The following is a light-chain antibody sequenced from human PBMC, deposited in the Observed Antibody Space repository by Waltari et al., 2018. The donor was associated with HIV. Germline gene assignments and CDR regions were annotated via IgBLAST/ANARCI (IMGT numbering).Light chain of an antibody. CDR1: QSVLYSSNNKNY. J-gene: IGKJ4*01. Sequence: DIVMTQSPDSLAVSLGERATINCKSSQSVLYSSNNKNYLAWYQQKQGRSPKLLIYWASTREFGVPDRFSGSGSGTDFTLTISSLQAEDVAVYYCQQYYSTPLTFGGGTKVEIK. V-gene: IGKV4-1*01. CDR2: WAS. CDR3: QQYYSTPLT.